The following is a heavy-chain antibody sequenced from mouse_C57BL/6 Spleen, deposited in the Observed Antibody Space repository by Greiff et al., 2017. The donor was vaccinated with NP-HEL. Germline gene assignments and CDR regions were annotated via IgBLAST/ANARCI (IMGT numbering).Heavy chain of an antibody. J-gene: IGHJ3*01. D-gene: IGHD2-5*01. CDR2: ISSGSSTI. CDR1: GFTFSDYG. Sequence: EVQVVESGGGLVKPGGSLKLSCAASGFTFSDYGMHWVRQAPEKGLEWVAYISSGSSTIYYADTVKGRFTISRDNAKNTLFLQMTSLRSEETAMYYCARRDSKGAGFAYWGQGTLVTVSA. CDR3: ARRDSKGAGFAY. V-gene: IGHV5-17*01.